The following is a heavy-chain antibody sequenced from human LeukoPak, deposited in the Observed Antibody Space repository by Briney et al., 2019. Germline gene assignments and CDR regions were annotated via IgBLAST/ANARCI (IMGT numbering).Heavy chain of an antibody. J-gene: IGHJ1*01. CDR2: ISSSSSYI. CDR1: GFTFSSYS. CDR3: ARDGATRNSGGY. D-gene: IGHD1-7*01. V-gene: IGHV3-21*01. Sequence: GGSLRLSCAASGFTFSSYSMNWVRQAPGKGLEWVSAISSSSSYIYYADSVKGRFTISRDNAKNSLYLQMNSLRAEDTAVYYCARDGATRNSGGYWGQGTVVTVSS.